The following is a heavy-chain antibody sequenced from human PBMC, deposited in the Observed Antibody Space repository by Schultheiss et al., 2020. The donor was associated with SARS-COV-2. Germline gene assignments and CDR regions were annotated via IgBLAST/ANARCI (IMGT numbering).Heavy chain of an antibody. Sequence: GGSLRLSCAASGFTFSSYSMNWVRQAPGKGLEWVSAISGSGGSTYYADSVKGRFTISRDNAKNSLYLQMNSLRAEDTAVYYCARSYFEDIVVVVAATIDAFDIWGQGTMVTVSS. CDR2: ISGSGGST. J-gene: IGHJ3*02. CDR1: GFTFSSYS. CDR3: ARSYFEDIVVVVAATIDAFDI. V-gene: IGHV3-21*01. D-gene: IGHD2-15*01.